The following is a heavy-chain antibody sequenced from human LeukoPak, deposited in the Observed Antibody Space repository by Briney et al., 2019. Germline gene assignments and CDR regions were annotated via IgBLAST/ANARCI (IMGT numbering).Heavy chain of an antibody. CDR3: ARGLGRTRYSYGEEPGYYHYMDV. D-gene: IGHD5-18*01. CDR2: MNPNSGNT. Sequence: WASVTVSCKASGYTFTSYDINWVRQATGQGLEWMGWMNPNSGNTGYAQKFQGRVTITRNTSISTAYMELSSLRSEDTAVYYCARGLGRTRYSYGEEPGYYHYMDVWGKGTTVTVSS. CDR1: GYTFTSYD. V-gene: IGHV1-8*03. J-gene: IGHJ6*03.